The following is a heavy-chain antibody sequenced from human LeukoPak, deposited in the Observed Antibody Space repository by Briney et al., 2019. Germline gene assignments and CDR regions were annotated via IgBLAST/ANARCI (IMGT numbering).Heavy chain of an antibody. D-gene: IGHD4-17*01. V-gene: IGHV3-74*01. CDR1: GFTFSTYW. J-gene: IGHJ3*02. Sequence: PGGSLRLSCAASGFTFSTYWMSWVRQAPGKGLVWVSRINTDGSSTYYADSVKGRFTISRDNAKNTLYLQMNSLRAEDTAVYYCASPGTTVTTRNAFEIWGQGTMVTVSS. CDR2: INTDGSST. CDR3: ASPGTTVTTRNAFEI.